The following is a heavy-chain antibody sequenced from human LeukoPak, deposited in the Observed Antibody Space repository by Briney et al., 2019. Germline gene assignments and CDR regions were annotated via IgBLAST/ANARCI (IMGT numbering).Heavy chain of an antibody. J-gene: IGHJ6*03. Sequence: SETLSLTCTVSGASISSSYGSWVRHPPGKGLGWIGYIYYSGSTNYNPSLKSRVTISVDTSKNQFSLKLSSVTAADTAVYYCARGVATMNYYYYYMDVWGKGTTVTISS. CDR3: ARGVATMNYYYYYMDV. V-gene: IGHV4-59*01. CDR2: IYYSGST. CDR1: GASISSSY. D-gene: IGHD5-12*01.